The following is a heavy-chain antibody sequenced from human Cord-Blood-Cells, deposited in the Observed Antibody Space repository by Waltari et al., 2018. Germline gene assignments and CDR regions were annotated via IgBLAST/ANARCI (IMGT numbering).Heavy chain of an antibody. V-gene: IGHV3-53*01. J-gene: IGHJ4*02. CDR1: GFTVSSNY. CDR3: ARVPGYCSGGSCFDY. D-gene: IGHD2-15*01. CDR2: IYSGGST. Sequence: EVQLVESGGGLIQPGGSLRLSCAASGFTVSSNYMSWVRPPPGKGLEWVSVIYSGGSTYYADSVKGRFTISRDNSKNTLYLQMNSLRAEDTAVYYCARVPGYCSGGSCFDYWGQGTLVTVSS.